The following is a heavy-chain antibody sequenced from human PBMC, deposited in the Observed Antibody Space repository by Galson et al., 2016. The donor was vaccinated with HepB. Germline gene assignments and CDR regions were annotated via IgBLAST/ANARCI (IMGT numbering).Heavy chain of an antibody. CDR3: AKFASGTYYLDSFDY. Sequence: SLRLSCAASGFTFSTYGMHWVRQAPGKGLEWVALISYDGKSESYADSVKGRVTISRDNSKNTLYLQMNSLRAEDTAVYYCAKFASGTYYLDSFDYWGQGTLVTVSS. CDR1: GFTFSTYG. D-gene: IGHD3-10*01. CDR2: ISYDGKSE. J-gene: IGHJ4*02. V-gene: IGHV3-30*18.